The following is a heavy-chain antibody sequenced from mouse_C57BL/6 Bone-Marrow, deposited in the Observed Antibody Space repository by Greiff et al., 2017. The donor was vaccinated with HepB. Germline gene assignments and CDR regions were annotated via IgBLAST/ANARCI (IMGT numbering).Heavy chain of an antibody. CDR3: TNMVTTAY. CDR1: GYTFTDYE. J-gene: IGHJ3*01. V-gene: IGHV1-15*01. CDR2: IDPETGGT. Sequence: VKLMESGAELVRPGASVTLSCKASGYTFTDYEMHWVKQTPVHGLEWIGAIDPETGGTAYNQKFKGKAILTADKSSSTAYMELRSLTSEDSAVYYCTNMVTTAYWGQGTLVTVSA. D-gene: IGHD2-2*01.